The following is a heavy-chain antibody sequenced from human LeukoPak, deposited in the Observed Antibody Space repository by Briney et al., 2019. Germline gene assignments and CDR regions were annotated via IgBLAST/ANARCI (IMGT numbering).Heavy chain of an antibody. J-gene: IGHJ4*02. D-gene: IGHD6-13*01. CDR2: ISGSGGST. Sequence: GGSLRLSCAASGFTFSSYAMSWVRQAPGKGLEWVSAISGSGGSTYYADSVKGRFTISRDNSKNTLYLQMNSLRAEDTAVYYCANGPGIGAAGTLGYWVQGTVVSVSS. V-gene: IGHV3-23*01. CDR3: ANGPGIGAAGTLGY. CDR1: GFTFSSYA.